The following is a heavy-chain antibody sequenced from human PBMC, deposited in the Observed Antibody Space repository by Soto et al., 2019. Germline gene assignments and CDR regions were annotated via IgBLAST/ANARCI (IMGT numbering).Heavy chain of an antibody. Sequence: QVQLVQSGAEVKKPGSSVKVSCKASGGTFSSYTISWVRQAPGQGLEWMGRIIPILGIANYAQKFQGRVTITADESTSTAYMELSSLRSEDTAVYYCARAGLVATVGFDPWGQGTLVTVSS. V-gene: IGHV1-69*02. CDR2: IIPILGIA. CDR1: GGTFSSYT. D-gene: IGHD5-12*01. J-gene: IGHJ5*02. CDR3: ARAGLVATVGFDP.